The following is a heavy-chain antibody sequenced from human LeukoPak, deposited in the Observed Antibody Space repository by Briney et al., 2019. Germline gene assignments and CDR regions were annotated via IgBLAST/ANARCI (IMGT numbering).Heavy chain of an antibody. D-gene: IGHD4-17*01. CDR1: GGSFSSYY. V-gene: IGHV4-34*01. Sequence: SETLSLTCAVYGGSFSSYYWSWIRQPPGKGLEWIGESNHSGSTKYNPSLKSRVTMSVDTSKNQFSLKLSSVTAADTAVYYCALTTVTNNWFDPWGQGTLVTVSS. J-gene: IGHJ5*02. CDR2: SNHSGST. CDR3: ALTTVTNNWFDP.